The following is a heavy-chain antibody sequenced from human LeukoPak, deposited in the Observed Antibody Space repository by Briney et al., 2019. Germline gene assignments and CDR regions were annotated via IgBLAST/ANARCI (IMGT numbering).Heavy chain of an antibody. Sequence: GRSLRLSCAASGFTFSSYGMHWVRQAPGKGLEWVAVISYDGSNKYYADSVKGRFTISRDNSKNTLYLQMNSLRAEDTAVYYCAKDLSSSSWGYNWFDPWGQGTLVTVSS. V-gene: IGHV3-30*18. CDR2: ISYDGSNK. J-gene: IGHJ5*02. CDR1: GFTFSSYG. D-gene: IGHD6-6*01. CDR3: AKDLSSSSWGYNWFDP.